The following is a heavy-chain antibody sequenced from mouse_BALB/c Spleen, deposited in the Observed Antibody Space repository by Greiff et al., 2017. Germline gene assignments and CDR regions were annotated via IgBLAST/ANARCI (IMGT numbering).Heavy chain of an antibody. J-gene: IGHJ4*01. CDR3: ARSELYAMDY. V-gene: IGHV5-17*02. Sequence: DVMLVESGGGLVQPGGSRKLSCAASGFTFSSFGMHWVRQAPEKGLEWVAYISSGSSTIYYADTVKGRFTISRDNPKNTLFLQMTSLRSEDTAMYYCARSELYAMDYWGQGTSVTVSS. CDR1: GFTFSSFG. CDR2: ISSGSSTI. D-gene: IGHD4-1*01.